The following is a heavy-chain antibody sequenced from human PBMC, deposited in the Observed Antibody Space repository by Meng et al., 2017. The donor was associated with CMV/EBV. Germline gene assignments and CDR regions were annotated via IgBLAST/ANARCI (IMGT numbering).Heavy chain of an antibody. V-gene: IGHV3-21*01. D-gene: IGHD3-3*01. CDR1: GFTFSSYS. J-gene: IGHJ6*02. Sequence: GGPLRPSCAASGFTFSSYSMNWVRQAPGKGLEWVSSISSSSSYIYYADSVKGRFTISRDNAKNSLYLQMNSLRAEDTAVYYCARESVRWSGYYNDGMDVWGQGTTVTVSS. CDR3: ARESVRWSGYYNDGMDV. CDR2: ISSSSSYI.